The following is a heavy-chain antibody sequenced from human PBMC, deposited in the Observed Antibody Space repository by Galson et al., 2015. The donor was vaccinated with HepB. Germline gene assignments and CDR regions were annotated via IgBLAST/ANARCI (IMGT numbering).Heavy chain of an antibody. J-gene: IGHJ6*02. D-gene: IGHD3-22*01. Sequence: PALVKPTQTLTLTCTFSGFSLSTSGMCVSWIRQPPGKALEWLARIDWDDDKYYSTSLKTRLTISKDTSKNQVVLTMTNMDPVDTATYYCARIWLSRNYYYGMDVWGQGTTVTVSS. CDR2: IDWDDDK. CDR1: GFSLSTSGMC. CDR3: ARIWLSRNYYYGMDV. V-gene: IGHV2-70*11.